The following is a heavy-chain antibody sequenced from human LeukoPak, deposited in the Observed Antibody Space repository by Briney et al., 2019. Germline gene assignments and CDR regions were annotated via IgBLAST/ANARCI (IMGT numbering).Heavy chain of an antibody. CDR2: ISTSSIYI. J-gene: IGHJ4*02. V-gene: IGHV3-21*01. CDR1: GFTFSSYE. Sequence: GGSLRLSCAASGFTFSSYEMNWVRQAPGKGLEWVSCISTSSIYIYYADSVKGRFTISRDNAKKSLYLQMNSLRAEDTAVYYCARAIWESSGYYFDYWGQGTLVTVSS. CDR3: ARAIWESSGYYFDY. D-gene: IGHD3-22*01.